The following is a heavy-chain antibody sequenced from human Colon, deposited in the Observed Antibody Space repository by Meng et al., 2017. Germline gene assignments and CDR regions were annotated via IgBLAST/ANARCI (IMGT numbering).Heavy chain of an antibody. Sequence: HVQNPPGVPGLLKPWEPPALACAVCGGSVNCFCLSWIRQARGKGRGWIGGIDHFGISNYNSSLKGRLTMSVDTSKKQISLTLTSVTAADTAVYYCAAGLRHGDWFDPWGPGTLVTVSS. CDR3: AAGLRHGDWFDP. CDR2: IDHFGIS. D-gene: IGHD4-17*01. V-gene: IGHV4-34*02. J-gene: IGHJ5*02. CDR1: GGSVNCFC.